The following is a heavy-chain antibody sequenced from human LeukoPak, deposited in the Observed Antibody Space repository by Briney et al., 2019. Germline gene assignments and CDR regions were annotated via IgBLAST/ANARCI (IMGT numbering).Heavy chain of an antibody. CDR3: AKGGPRPIMGAADY. CDR1: VYTFSVDY. J-gene: IGHJ4*02. D-gene: IGHD1-26*01. CDR2: INQDSGGT. Sequence: ASVNVSRKSSVYTFSVDYIHWVRQAPGQGLEWMRWINQDSGGTNYAQKFKGRVTMSGDTSISTTYMDLSSLRSDDTAVYYCAKGGPRPIMGAADYWGQGTLVTVSS. V-gene: IGHV1-2*02.